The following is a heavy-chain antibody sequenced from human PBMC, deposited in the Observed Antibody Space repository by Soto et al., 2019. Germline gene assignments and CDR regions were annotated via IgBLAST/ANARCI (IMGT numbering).Heavy chain of an antibody. CDR1: GGTFSPYT. V-gene: IGHV1-69*08. CDR3: TRDWEITVSTWSFGGF. D-gene: IGHD3-10*01. Sequence: QVRLVQHGAAVTKPGSSVKVACQASGGTFSPYTINWVRQAPVQGLEWMGRIIPFHGVTNYEQKFQARVKITAEKSPSKAYMEMRGLRFDDTAMYYCTRDWEITVSTWSFGGFWGRGTLVTGSS. CDR2: IIPFHGVT. J-gene: IGHJ4*02.